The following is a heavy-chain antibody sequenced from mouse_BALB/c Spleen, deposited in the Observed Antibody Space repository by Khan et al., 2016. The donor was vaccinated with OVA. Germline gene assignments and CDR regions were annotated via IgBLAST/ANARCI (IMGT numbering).Heavy chain of an antibody. CDR1: RFTFSTYG. V-gene: IGHV5-6*01. CDR3: TRLAYYYDSEGFAY. Sequence: EVQLVESGGDLVKPGGSLKLSCAASRFTFSTYGMSWVRQAPDNRLEWVATVSTGGSYTYSPDSVKGRFTISRDNAKNTLYLQMSGLRSEDTAMFYCTRLAYYYDSEGFAYWGQGTLVTVSA. CDR2: VSTGGSYT. D-gene: IGHD1-1*01. J-gene: IGHJ3*01.